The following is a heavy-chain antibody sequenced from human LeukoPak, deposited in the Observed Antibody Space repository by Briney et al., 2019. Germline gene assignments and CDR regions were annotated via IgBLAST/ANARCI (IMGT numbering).Heavy chain of an antibody. Sequence: PSETLSLTCGVYGGSFSGYYWSWIRQPPGKGLEWLGEINHSGSANYNPSPNRRVTISVDTSKNQFSLTLNAVTAADTAVYYCARARRDSGYYRIDYWGQGTLVTVSS. CDR1: GGSFSGYY. J-gene: IGHJ4*02. CDR2: INHSGSA. CDR3: ARARRDSGYYRIDY. V-gene: IGHV4-34*01. D-gene: IGHD3-3*01.